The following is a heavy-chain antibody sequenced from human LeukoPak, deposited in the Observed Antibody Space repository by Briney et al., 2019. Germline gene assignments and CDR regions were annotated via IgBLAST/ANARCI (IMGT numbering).Heavy chain of an antibody. D-gene: IGHD5-12*01. CDR1: GFTFSSYA. J-gene: IGHJ4*02. V-gene: IGHV3-23*01. Sequence: GGFLRLSCSVSGFTFSSYAMTWVRQAPGKGLEWVSSITGGGDSTSYADSVKGRFTVSRDNSKNTLYLQMNSLRAEDTAVYYCAKGGNSGTWHGNYFDYWGQGTLVTVSS. CDR2: ITGGGDST. CDR3: AKGGNSGTWHGNYFDY.